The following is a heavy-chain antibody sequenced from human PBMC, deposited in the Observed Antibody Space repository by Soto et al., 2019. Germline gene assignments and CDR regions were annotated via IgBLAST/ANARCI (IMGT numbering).Heavy chain of an antibody. D-gene: IGHD2-21*02. J-gene: IGHJ6*02. V-gene: IGHV1-18*04. Sequence: DSVKVSCTASGYTFTSSGISWVRQAPGQGLEWMGWISAYNGNTNYAQKLQGRVTMTTDTSTSTAYMELRSLRSDDTAVYYCARDRSGVVLTLNLDVWGQVTTVTVSS. CDR3: ARDRSGVVLTLNLDV. CDR2: ISAYNGNT. CDR1: GYTFTSSG.